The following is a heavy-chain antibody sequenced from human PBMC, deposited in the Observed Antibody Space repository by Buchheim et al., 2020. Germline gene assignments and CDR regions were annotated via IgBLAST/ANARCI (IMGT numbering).Heavy chain of an antibody. CDR3: VRDLYVDASARFDY. Sequence: EVQLVESGGGLVQSGGSLRLSCAASGFTFSTYWMHWVCQAPGKGLVWVSRINSDGSSTNYADSVKGRLTISRDNAKNTLYLKMNSLRGKDTALYYCVRDLYVDASARFDYWGQGT. CDR1: GFTFSTYW. V-gene: IGHV3-74*01. D-gene: IGHD2-8*01. J-gene: IGHJ4*02. CDR2: INSDGSST.